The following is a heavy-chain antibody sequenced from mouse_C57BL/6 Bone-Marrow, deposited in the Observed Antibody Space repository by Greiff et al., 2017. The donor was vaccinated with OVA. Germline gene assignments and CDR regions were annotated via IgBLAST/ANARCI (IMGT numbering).Heavy chain of an antibody. V-gene: IGHV2-2*01. Sequence: VMLVESGPGLVQPSQSLSITCTVSGFSLTSYGVHWVRQSPGKGLEWLGVIWSGGSTDYNAAFISRLSISKDNSKSQVFFKMNSLQADDTAIYYCARTPYYYGSSSYFDYWGQGTTLTVSS. CDR1: GFSLTSYG. D-gene: IGHD1-1*01. J-gene: IGHJ2*01. CDR2: IWSGGST. CDR3: ARTPYYYGSSSYFDY.